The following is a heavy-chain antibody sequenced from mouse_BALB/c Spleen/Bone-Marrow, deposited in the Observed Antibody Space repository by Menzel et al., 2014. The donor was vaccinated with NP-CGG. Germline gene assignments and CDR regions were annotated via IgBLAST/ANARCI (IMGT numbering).Heavy chain of an antibody. CDR1: GYTFXSYW. CDR2: INPSNGGA. J-gene: IGHJ2*01. D-gene: IGHD1-1*01. V-gene: IGHV1S81*02. CDR3: ATSYYYAGSRGNS. Sequence: QVQLQQSGAELVKPGASVKLSCKASGYTFXSYWMHWVKLRPGQGFEWIGEINPSNGGANHNERFKRKATLTVDKSSSTAYMQLSSLTSEDSAVYYCATSYYYAGSRGNSWGQGTTLTVSS.